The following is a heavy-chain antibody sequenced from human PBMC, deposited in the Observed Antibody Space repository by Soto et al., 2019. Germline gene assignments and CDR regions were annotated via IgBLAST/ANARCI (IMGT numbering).Heavy chain of an antibody. J-gene: IGHJ6*02. CDR2: IKQDGSES. CDR3: ARSTSLGGMDV. Sequence: GGSLRLSCAASGFSFSNYWMTWVRQAPGKGLEWVANIKQDGSESYYVDSVKGRFTISRDNAKNSLYLQMNSLRAEDTAVYYCARSTSLGGMDVWGQGTTVTVSS. V-gene: IGHV3-7*05. CDR1: GFSFSNYW. D-gene: IGHD1-1*01.